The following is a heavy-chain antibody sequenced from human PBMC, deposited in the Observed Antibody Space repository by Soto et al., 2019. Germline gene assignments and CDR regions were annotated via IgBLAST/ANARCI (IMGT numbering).Heavy chain of an antibody. CDR1: GDTFNFYT. V-gene: IGHV1-69*02. CDR3: ATNYGSGSTHFDN. J-gene: IGHJ4*02. Sequence: QVQLVQSGAEVKTPGSSVKVSCTASGDTFNFYTLSWVRQAPGQGLEWMGRIIPMLGMSNYAQKFQGRVTMFADNSTRTVYMVLSGLRSEDTALYYCATNYGSGSTHFDNWGEGTLVTVS. CDR2: IIPMLGMS. D-gene: IGHD3-10*01.